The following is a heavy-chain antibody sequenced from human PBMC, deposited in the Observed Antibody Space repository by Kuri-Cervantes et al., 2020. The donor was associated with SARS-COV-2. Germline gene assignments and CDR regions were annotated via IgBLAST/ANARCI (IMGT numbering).Heavy chain of an antibody. V-gene: IGHV1-2*04. Sequence: ASVKVSCKASGYTFSSYYMYWVRQAPGQGLEWMGWINPNSGGTNYAQNFQGWVHMTRDTSISTAYMELGRLRFDDTAVYYFAREMVRGIIQYYYYAMDVWGQGTTVTVSS. CDR2: INPNSGGT. J-gene: IGHJ6*02. D-gene: IGHD3-10*01. CDR1: GYTFSSYY. CDR3: AREMVRGIIQYYYYAMDV.